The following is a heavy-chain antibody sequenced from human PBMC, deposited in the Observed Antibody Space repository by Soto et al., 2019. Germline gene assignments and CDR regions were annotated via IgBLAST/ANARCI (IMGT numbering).Heavy chain of an antibody. CDR2: TYHRSKWYN. D-gene: IGHD6-6*01. Sequence: PSQTLSLTCVISGDSVSSNSAAWNWIRQSPSRGLEWLGRTYHRSKWYNDYAVSVKSRITINPDTSKNQFSLQLNSVTPEDTAVYYCASDQVSATYYYYYMDVWGKGTTVTVSS. CDR1: GDSVSSNSAA. CDR3: ASDQVSATYYYYYMDV. J-gene: IGHJ6*03. V-gene: IGHV6-1*01.